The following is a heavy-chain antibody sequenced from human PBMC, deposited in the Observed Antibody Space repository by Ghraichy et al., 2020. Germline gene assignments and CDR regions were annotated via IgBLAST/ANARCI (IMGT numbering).Heavy chain of an antibody. Sequence: SETLSLTCTVSGGSISSYYWSWIRQPPGKGLEWIGYIYYSGSTNYNPSLKSRVTISVDTSKNQFSLKLSSVTAADTAVYYCARAGQYRNPLGELLSPTNFDYWGQGTLVTVSS. V-gene: IGHV4-59*01. CDR3: ARAGQYRNPLGELLSPTNFDY. J-gene: IGHJ4*02. CDR2: IYYSGST. D-gene: IGHD3-10*01. CDR1: GGSISSYY.